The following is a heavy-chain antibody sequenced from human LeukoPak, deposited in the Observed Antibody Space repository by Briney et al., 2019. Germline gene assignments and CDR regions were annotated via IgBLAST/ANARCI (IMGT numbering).Heavy chain of an antibody. D-gene: IGHD3-10*01. CDR1: GYSISSGDY. CDR3: ARGIYYLIEY. Sequence: SETPSLTCAVSGYSISSGDYWGWIRQSPGQGLEWIGNIFHSGSTYHNPSLKSRVTISVDTSKNEFSLKLSSVTAADTAVYYCARGIYYLIEYWGQGTLVTVSS. V-gene: IGHV4-38-2*01. J-gene: IGHJ4*02. CDR2: IFHSGST.